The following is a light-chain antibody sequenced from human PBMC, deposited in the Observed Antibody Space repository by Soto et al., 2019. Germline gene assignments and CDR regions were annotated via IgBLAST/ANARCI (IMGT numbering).Light chain of an antibody. CDR3: QQYNNWPGT. Sequence: EIVMTQSSSPLSLSGGDRVTLSFRASQSVSSNLAWYQQKPGQAPKLLIYGASSRATGIPARFSGSGSGTEFTLTISSLQSEDFAVYYCQQYNNWPGTFGQGTKVDIK. V-gene: IGKV3-15*01. J-gene: IGKJ1*01. CDR2: GAS. CDR1: QSVSSN.